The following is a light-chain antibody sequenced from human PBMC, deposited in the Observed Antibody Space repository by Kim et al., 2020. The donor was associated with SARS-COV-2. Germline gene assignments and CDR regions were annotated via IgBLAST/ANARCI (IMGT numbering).Light chain of an antibody. J-gene: IGKJ5*01. CDR1: QSIDNY. V-gene: IGKV3-11*01. CDR3: QQRDTLST. Sequence: SLSTGDTATAACSGSQSIDNYLAWYQQKPGQPPRLVIYGASKRATGIPARFSGSGSGTDFTLTINNLEPEEFAVDYCQQRDTLSTFGQGTRLEIK. CDR2: GAS.